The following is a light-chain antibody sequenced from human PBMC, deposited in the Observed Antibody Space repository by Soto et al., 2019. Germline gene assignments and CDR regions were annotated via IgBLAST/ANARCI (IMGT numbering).Light chain of an antibody. V-gene: IGLV2-14*01. CDR3: NSYTSSSTFV. J-gene: IGLJ1*01. Sequence: QSVLTQPASVSASPGQSITISCTGTTSDVAGYNYVSWYQQHPGQAPKLLLYGVNNRPSGISSRFSGSRSGNTASLTISGLQSEDEAEYYCNSYTSSSTFVFGTGTKLTVL. CDR2: GVN. CDR1: TSDVAGYNY.